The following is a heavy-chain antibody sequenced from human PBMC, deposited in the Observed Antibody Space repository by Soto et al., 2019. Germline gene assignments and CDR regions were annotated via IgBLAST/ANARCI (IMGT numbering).Heavy chain of an antibody. Sequence: SQTLSLTCDISGDSVSSSSAAWNWIRQSPSRGLEWLGRTYYRSKWIHEYTVSMESRITINPDTSKNQFSLHIYSVTPEDTAVYYCAKRAGYDVDYWGQGSLVTVSS. D-gene: IGHD5-12*01. CDR3: AKRAGYDVDY. J-gene: IGHJ4*02. CDR2: TYYRSKWIH. V-gene: IGHV6-1*01. CDR1: GDSVSSSSAA.